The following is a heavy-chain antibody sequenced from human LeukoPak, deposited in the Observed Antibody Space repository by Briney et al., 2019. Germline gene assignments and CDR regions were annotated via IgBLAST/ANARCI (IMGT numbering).Heavy chain of an antibody. D-gene: IGHD3-10*01. CDR3: ARDRGLDGSDQLDS. Sequence: SETLSLTCTVSGGSISSSSYYWGWIRQPQGKGLEWIGSIYYSGSSHYNPSLKSRVTIFVGTSKNQFSLKLSSVTAADTAVYYCARDRGLDGSDQLDSWGPGTLVTVSS. CDR2: IYYSGSS. V-gene: IGHV4-39*02. J-gene: IGHJ5*01. CDR1: GGSISSSSYY.